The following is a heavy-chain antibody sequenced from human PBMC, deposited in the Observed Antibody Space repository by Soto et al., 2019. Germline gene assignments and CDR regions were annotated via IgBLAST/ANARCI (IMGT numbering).Heavy chain of an antibody. J-gene: IGHJ5*02. CDR1: GYTFTSYA. Sequence: ASVKVSCXASGYTFTSYAMHWVRQAPGQGLEWMGWISAYNGNTNYAQKLQGRVTMTTDTSTSTAYMELRSLRSDDTAVYYCARDQVPAALLGWFDPWGQGTLVTVSS. CDR2: ISAYNGNT. V-gene: IGHV1-18*01. D-gene: IGHD2-2*01. CDR3: ARDQVPAALLGWFDP.